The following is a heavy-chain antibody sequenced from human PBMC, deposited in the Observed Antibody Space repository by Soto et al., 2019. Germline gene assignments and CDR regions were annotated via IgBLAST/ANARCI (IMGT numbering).Heavy chain of an antibody. Sequence: GGSRLSCAASGFTFSSYSMNWVRQAPGKGLEWVSYISSSSSTIYYADSVKGRFTISRDNAKNSLYLQMNSLRAEDTAVYYCARDVRDAFDIWGQGTMVTVSS. V-gene: IGHV3-48*04. CDR2: ISSSSSTI. CDR1: GFTFSSYS. CDR3: ARDVRDAFDI. J-gene: IGHJ3*02.